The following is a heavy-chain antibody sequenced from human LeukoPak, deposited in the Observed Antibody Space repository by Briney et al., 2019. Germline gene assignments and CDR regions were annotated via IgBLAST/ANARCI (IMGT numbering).Heavy chain of an antibody. CDR2: ISYDGSNK. D-gene: IGHD2-15*01. Sequence: PGRSLRLSCAASGFTFSSYGMHWVRQAQGTGQERVAVISYDGSNKYYADSVKGRFTISRDNSKNTLYLQMNSLRAEDTAVYYCAKDIVVVVAATLGHYYGMDVWGQGTTVTVSS. V-gene: IGHV3-30*18. CDR3: AKDIVVVVAATLGHYYGMDV. CDR1: GFTFSSYG. J-gene: IGHJ6*02.